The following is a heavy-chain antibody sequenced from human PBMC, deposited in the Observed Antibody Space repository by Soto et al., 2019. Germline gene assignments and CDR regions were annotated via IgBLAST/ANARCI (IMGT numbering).Heavy chain of an antibody. D-gene: IGHD2-15*01. J-gene: IGHJ5*02. CDR2: IRGTGLNT. CDR3: GIRATPVSIVYWFGP. Sequence: PGGCLRLSCVGSGFPLKNLAINWVRQAPGKGLEWVSVIRGTGLNTYYAASVKGRFTISRDNSKNTVYLQMDSLRVEDTAVHYFGIRATPVSIVYWFGP. V-gene: IGHV3-23*01. CDR1: GFPLKNLA.